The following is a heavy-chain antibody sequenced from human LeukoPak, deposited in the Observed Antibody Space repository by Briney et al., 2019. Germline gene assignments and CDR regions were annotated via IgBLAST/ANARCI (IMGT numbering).Heavy chain of an antibody. V-gene: IGHV1-46*01. J-gene: IGHJ4*02. CDR1: GYTFTTYY. CDR3: ARAGDDFWSGYSIGDY. CDR2: IDPSGGNT. Sequence: ASVKVSCKASGYTFTTYYMHWVRQAPGQGLEWMGIIDPSGGNTNYAQKLQGRVTMTTDTSTSTAYMELRSLRSDDTAVYYCARAGDDFWSGYSIGDYWGQGTLVTVSS. D-gene: IGHD3-3*01.